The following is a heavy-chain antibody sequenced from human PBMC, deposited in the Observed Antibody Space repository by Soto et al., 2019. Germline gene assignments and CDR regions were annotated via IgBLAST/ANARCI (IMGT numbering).Heavy chain of an antibody. D-gene: IGHD1-1*01. CDR3: ARGRYGDY. V-gene: IGHV1-18*01. J-gene: IGHJ4*02. Sequence: QVHLVQSGAEVKKPGASVKVSCKGSGYTFTRYGITWVRQAPGPGLEWMGWISAHNGNTDYAQRLQGRVTVTRDTSTTTAYRALRSLRSDDTAVYYCARGRYGDYWGQGALVTVSS. CDR2: ISAHNGNT. CDR1: GYTFTRYG.